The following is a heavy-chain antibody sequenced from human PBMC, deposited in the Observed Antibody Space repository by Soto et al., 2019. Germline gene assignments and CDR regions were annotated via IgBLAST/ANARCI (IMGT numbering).Heavy chain of an antibody. V-gene: IGHV1-69*06. CDR2: TIPVFNTA. CDR3: ARGVYGSGNYYTGPSAFDI. D-gene: IGHD3-10*01. J-gene: IGHJ3*02. CDR1: GGTLSDHG. Sequence: QVQLEPSGAEVKKPGSSVKISCKASGGTLSDHGVSWLRQAPGQGLEWVGGTIPVFNTAKYAPKFQGRVTIAADKSTNIAYMELGSLRSADTAFYYCARGVYGSGNYYTGPSAFDIWGQGTLVIVSS.